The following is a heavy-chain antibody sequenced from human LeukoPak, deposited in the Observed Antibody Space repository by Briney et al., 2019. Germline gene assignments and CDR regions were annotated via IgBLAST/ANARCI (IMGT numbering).Heavy chain of an antibody. CDR2: IYTSGST. CDR3: ARGPIVTGVVDY. D-gene: IGHD3-3*01. Sequence: SETLSLTCTVSGGSISSYYWSWIRQPAGKGLEWIGRIYTSGSTNYNPSLKSRVTMSVDTSKNQFTLTLSSVTAADTAVYYCARGPIVTGVVDYWGQETLVTVSS. CDR1: GGSISSYY. J-gene: IGHJ4*02. V-gene: IGHV4-4*07.